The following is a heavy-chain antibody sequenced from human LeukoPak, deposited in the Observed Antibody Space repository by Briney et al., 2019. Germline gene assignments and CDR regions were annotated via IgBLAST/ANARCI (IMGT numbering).Heavy chain of an antibody. Sequence: QSGGSLRLSCAASGFTFSSYWMSWVRQAPGKGLEWVANIKQDGNEKYYVDSVKGRFTISRDNAKNSLYLQMNSLRAEDTAVYYCARDLGVYSSGWYNWFDPWGQGTLVTVSS. V-gene: IGHV3-7*01. J-gene: IGHJ5*02. D-gene: IGHD6-19*01. CDR2: IKQDGNEK. CDR1: GFTFSSYW. CDR3: ARDLGVYSSGWYNWFDP.